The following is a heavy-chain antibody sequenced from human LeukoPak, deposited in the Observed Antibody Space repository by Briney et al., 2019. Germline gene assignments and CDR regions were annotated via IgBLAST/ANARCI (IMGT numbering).Heavy chain of an antibody. Sequence: SETLSLTCTVSGGSISSYYWSWIRQPPGKGLEWIGYIYYSGSTYHNPSLKSRVTISVDTSKNQFSLKLSSVTAADTAVYYCARRLRYYYDSSGYLDYWGQGTLVTVSS. V-gene: IGHV4-59*04. CDR3: ARRLRYYYDSSGYLDY. CDR2: IYYSGST. D-gene: IGHD3-22*01. CDR1: GGSISSYY. J-gene: IGHJ4*02.